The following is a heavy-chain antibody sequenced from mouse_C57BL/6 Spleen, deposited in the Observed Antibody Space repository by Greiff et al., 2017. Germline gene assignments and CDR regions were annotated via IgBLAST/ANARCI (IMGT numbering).Heavy chain of an antibody. Sequence: VQLQQPGAELVLPGASVKLSCKASGYTFTSYWMHWVKQRPGQGLEWIGEIDPSDSYTNYNQQFKGKSTLTVDKSSSTAYMQLSSLTSEDSAVYYCARERGIYYGSSHWYFDVWGTGTTVTVSS. CDR3: ARERGIYYGSSHWYFDV. D-gene: IGHD1-1*01. CDR2: IDPSDSYT. CDR1: GYTFTSYW. J-gene: IGHJ1*03. V-gene: IGHV1-69*01.